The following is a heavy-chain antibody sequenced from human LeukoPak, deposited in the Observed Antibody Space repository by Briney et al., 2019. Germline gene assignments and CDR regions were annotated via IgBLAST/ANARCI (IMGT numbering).Heavy chain of an antibody. V-gene: IGHV3-66*01. CDR1: GFTVSSIH. J-gene: IGHJ5*02. D-gene: IGHD3-10*01. CDR2: FYSGGNT. Sequence: GGSLRLSCAASGFTVSSIHMSWVRHPPGKGLEWVSVFYSGGNTYYADSVKGRFIISRDNSRDTLYLQMNSLRAEDTAVYYCARVGANYYGSPGWFDPWGQGTLVTVSS. CDR3: ARVGANYYGSPGWFDP.